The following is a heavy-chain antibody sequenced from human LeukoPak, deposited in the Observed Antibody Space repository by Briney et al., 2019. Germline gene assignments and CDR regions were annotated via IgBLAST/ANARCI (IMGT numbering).Heavy chain of an antibody. Sequence: SVKVSCKASGGTFSSYAISWVRRAPGQGLEWMGRIIPILGIANYAQKFQGRVTITADKSTSTAYMELSSLRSEDTAVYYCARDQVGSLVDTATDYWGQGTLVTVSS. V-gene: IGHV1-69*04. CDR3: ARDQVGSLVDTATDY. J-gene: IGHJ4*02. CDR2: IIPILGIA. D-gene: IGHD5-18*01. CDR1: GGTFSSYA.